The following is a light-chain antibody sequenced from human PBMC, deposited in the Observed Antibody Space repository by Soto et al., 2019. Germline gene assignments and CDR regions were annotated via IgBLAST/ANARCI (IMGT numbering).Light chain of an antibody. CDR1: QSVRSNY. CDR2: DAS. J-gene: IGKJ4*01. Sequence: EIVLKQSPDTLSLSPGERATLSCRASQSVRSNYLAWYQQKPGQAPRFLIYDASSRATGIPDRFSGSGSGTDFTLTIRRLDPEDFAVYYCQQYCSTPLTFGGGTKVDIK. CDR3: QQYCSTPLT. V-gene: IGKV3-20*01.